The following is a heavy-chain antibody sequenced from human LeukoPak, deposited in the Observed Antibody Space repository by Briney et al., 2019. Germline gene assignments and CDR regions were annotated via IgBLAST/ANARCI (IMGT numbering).Heavy chain of an antibody. CDR3: ARVAGYFYWEYYFDY. V-gene: IGHV3-48*03. CDR2: ISSGGDTI. J-gene: IGHJ4*02. D-gene: IGHD3-9*01. Sequence: PGGSLRLSCAASGFTFSSYEMNWVRQAPGKGLECVSYISSGGDTIYYADSVKGRFTISRDNAKNSLYLQMNSLRAEDTAVYYCARVAGYFYWEYYFDYWGQGTLVTVSS. CDR1: GFTFSSYE.